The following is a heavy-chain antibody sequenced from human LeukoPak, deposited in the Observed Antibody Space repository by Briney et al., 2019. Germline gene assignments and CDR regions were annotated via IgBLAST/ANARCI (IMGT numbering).Heavy chain of an antibody. CDR2: IYTTGST. J-gene: IGHJ2*01. V-gene: IGHV4-4*07. D-gene: IGHD2/OR15-2a*01. Sequence: RASETLSLTCTVSGDPIRGYYWSWIRQPAGKGLEWIGHIYTTGSTTYNPSLKSRVTMSVDTSKNQFSLKLNSVTVADTAVYYCAGGYYSGWYFDLWGRGTLVTVSS. CDR3: AGGYYSGWYFDL. CDR1: GDPIRGYY.